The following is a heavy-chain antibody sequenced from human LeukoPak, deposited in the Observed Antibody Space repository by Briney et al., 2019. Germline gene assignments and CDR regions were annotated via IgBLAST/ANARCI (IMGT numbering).Heavy chain of an antibody. D-gene: IGHD6-19*01. CDR3: AKDPGKQWLVGGVDY. Sequence: GRSLRLSCAASGFTFSSYGMHWVRQAPGKGLEWVAVISYDGSNKYYADSVKGRFTISRDNSKNTLYLQMNSLRAEDTAVYYCAKDPGKQWLVGGVDYWGQGTLVTVSS. J-gene: IGHJ4*02. CDR2: ISYDGSNK. V-gene: IGHV3-30*18. CDR1: GFTFSSYG.